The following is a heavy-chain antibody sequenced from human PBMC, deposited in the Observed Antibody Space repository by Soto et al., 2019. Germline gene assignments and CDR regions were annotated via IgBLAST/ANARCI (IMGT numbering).Heavy chain of an antibody. D-gene: IGHD4-17*01. CDR3: AKSLHGDYARAPYYFDS. CDR2: ISWNSGNI. V-gene: IGHV3-9*01. CDR1: GFTFDDFA. J-gene: IGHJ4*02. Sequence: EVQLVESGGGLVQPGRSLRLSCAASGFTFDDFAMHWVRQAPRKGLEWVSGISWNSGNIGYADSVKGRFTISRDNAENSLYLQMNSLRAEDTALYYCAKSLHGDYARAPYYFDSWGQGTLVTVSS.